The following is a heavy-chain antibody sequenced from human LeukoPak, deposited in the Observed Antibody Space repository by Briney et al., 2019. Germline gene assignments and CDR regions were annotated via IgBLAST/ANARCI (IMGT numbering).Heavy chain of an antibody. Sequence: GGSLRLSCAASGVTFSNYARSWVRQPPGKGLEWVSIISESGGSTYYAYSVKGRFTISRDNSKNTLYLQMNGLRVEDRAVYYCAKDHSGWKSWFDPWGQGTLVTVSS. V-gene: IGHV3-23*01. CDR2: ISESGGST. J-gene: IGHJ5*02. D-gene: IGHD6-19*01. CDR3: AKDHSGWKSWFDP. CDR1: GVTFSNYA.